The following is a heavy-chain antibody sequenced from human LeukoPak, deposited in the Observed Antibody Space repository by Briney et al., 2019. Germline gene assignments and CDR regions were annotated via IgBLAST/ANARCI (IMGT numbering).Heavy chain of an antibody. CDR2: IIPIFGTA. Sequence: SVTVSCKASGGTFSSYAISWVRQAPGQGLEWMGGIIPIFGTANYAQKFQGRVTITADESTSTAYMELSSLRSEDTAVYYCAAVVPAVMGYFDYWGQGTLVTVSS. V-gene: IGHV1-69*13. CDR1: GGTFSSYA. J-gene: IGHJ4*02. CDR3: AAVVPAVMGYFDY. D-gene: IGHD2-2*01.